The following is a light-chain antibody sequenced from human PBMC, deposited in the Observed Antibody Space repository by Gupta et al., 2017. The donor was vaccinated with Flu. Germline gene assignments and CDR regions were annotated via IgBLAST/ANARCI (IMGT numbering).Light chain of an antibody. Sequence: IPLRASQSLVHSNGNTYLNWLQQRPGQPPRLLICKISNRFAGVPDRFSGSGAGTDFPQKISRVEAEDVGVYYCMQAKLLATFGQGTKLEI. CDR3: MQAKLLAT. CDR1: QSLVHSNGNTY. V-gene: IGKV2-24*01. CDR2: KIS. J-gene: IGKJ2*01.